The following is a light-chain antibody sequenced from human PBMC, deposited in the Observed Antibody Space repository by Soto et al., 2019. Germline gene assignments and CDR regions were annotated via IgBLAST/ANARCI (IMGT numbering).Light chain of an antibody. J-gene: IGLJ1*01. Sequence: QSALTQPSSLSGSPGQSITISCTGTSSDVGSYNLVSWYQQHPGKAPKLMIYEVSKRPSGVSNRFSGSKSGNTASLTISGLQSEDEADYYCCSYAGSSTPLIFGTGTQLTVL. CDR3: CSYAGSSTPLI. CDR1: SSDVGSYNL. CDR2: EVS. V-gene: IGLV2-23*02.